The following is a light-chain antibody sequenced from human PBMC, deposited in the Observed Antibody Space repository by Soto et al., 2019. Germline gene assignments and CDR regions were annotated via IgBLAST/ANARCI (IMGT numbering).Light chain of an antibody. CDR1: SSDVGGHNY. V-gene: IGLV2-14*01. CDR3: SSYTSSSIV. Sequence: SALTQPASVSGSPGQSITISCTGTSSDVGGHNYVSWYQQHPGKAPKLMIYDVSNRPSGISNRFSGSKSGNTASLTISGLQAEDEADYYCSSYTSSSIVFGGGTKLTVL. CDR2: DVS. J-gene: IGLJ2*01.